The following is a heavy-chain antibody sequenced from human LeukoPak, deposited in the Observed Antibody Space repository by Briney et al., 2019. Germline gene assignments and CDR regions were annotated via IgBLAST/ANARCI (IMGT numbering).Heavy chain of an antibody. CDR1: GFTFSNYG. V-gene: IGHV3-23*01. CDR2: ISNDGGGI. CDR3: AKASSGYFVDY. J-gene: IGHJ4*02. Sequence: PGGSLRLSCAAAGFTFSNYGLSWVRQAPGKGLEWVSSISNDGGGIYSADSVRGRFTISRDNSKNTLFLQMNSLRADVMALDCCAKASSGYFVDYWGQGTLVTVSS. D-gene: IGHD3-22*01.